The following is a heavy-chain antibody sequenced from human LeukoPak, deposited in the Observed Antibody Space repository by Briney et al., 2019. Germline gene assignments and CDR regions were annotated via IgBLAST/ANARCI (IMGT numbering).Heavy chain of an antibody. CDR3: AREDFWSGFDY. Sequence: SETLSLTCTVSGGSINTYYWSWIRQPAGKGLEWIGRINASGRTNYNPSLKSRVTMSVDTSKNQFSLKVNSVTAADTAVYYCAREDFWSGFDYWGQGTLVTVSS. CDR2: INASGRT. V-gene: IGHV4-4*07. J-gene: IGHJ4*02. CDR1: GGSINTYY. D-gene: IGHD3-3*01.